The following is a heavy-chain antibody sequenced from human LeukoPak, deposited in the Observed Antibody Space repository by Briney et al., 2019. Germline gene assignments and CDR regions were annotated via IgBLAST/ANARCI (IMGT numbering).Heavy chain of an antibody. CDR2: TYYRSQWYF. D-gene: IGHD6-19*01. CDR1: GDSVSSNIAA. V-gene: IGHV6-1*01. Sequence: HSQTLSLTCAISGDSVSSNIAAWSWIKQSPSRGLEWRGRTYYRSQWYFHYGTSVKSRISINPDTSKNQFSLQLSSVTPEDTAVYYCARESAIAVAGSSSLDPWGQGTQVSVSS. J-gene: IGHJ5*02. CDR3: ARESAIAVAGSSSLDP.